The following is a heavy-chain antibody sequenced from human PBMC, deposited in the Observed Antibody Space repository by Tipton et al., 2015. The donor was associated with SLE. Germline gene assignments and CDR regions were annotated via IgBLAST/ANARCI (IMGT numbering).Heavy chain of an antibody. J-gene: IGHJ4*02. Sequence: TLSLTCRVYGGSFSNYYWSWIRQSPGKGLEWIGEINHSGSTNHNPSLKSRVTISVDTSKNQFSLKVNSVTAADTAVYYCARGILRPFDYWGQGTLVTVSS. D-gene: IGHD2-15*01. CDR3: ARGILRPFDY. CDR2: INHSGST. CDR1: GGSFSNYY. V-gene: IGHV4-34*01.